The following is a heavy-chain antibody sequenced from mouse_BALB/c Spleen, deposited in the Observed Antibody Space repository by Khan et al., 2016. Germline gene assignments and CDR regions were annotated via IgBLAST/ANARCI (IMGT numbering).Heavy chain of an antibody. CDR3: ARWLDPIYY. CDR1: GYSITSVYA. CDR2: ITSCGTT. J-gene: IGHJ4*01. Sequence: EVQLVESGPGLVKPSQSLSLTCTVTGYSITSVYAWNWIRQFPGNKLEWMGYITSCGTTTYNPSLKSRISITRDTSKNQFFLQLNSVTTEDTATCDCARWLDPIYYCRQGTSVTVSS. V-gene: IGHV3-2*02. D-gene: IGHD2-2*01.